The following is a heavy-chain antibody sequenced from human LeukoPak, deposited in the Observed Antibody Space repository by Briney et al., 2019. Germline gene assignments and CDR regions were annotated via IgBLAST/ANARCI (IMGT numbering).Heavy chain of an antibody. D-gene: IGHD3-22*01. V-gene: IGHV3-33*06. CDR1: GFTFSRYG. CDR2: IWYDGSNK. CDR3: AKVMATSGDSSGYTTKSFDY. Sequence: PGGSLRLSCAASGFTFSRYGMHWVRQAPGKGLEWVAVIWYDGSNKYYADSVKGRFTISRDNSKNTLYLQMNSLRAEDTAVYYCAKVMATSGDSSGYTTKSFDYWGQGTLVTVSS. J-gene: IGHJ4*02.